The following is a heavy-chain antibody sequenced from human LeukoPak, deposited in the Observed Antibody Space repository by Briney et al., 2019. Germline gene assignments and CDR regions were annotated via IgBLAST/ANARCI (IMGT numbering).Heavy chain of an antibody. D-gene: IGHD3-16*01. V-gene: IGHV3-74*01. J-gene: IGHJ4*02. CDR1: GFTFSNYW. CDR2: INNDGSDT. Sequence: GGSLRLSCAASGFTFSNYWMHWVRQAPGKGLVWVSRINNDGSDTVYVDSVKGRFTVSRDNAENTLYLQMNSLRVGDTAVYYCVRGLRGPDYWGQGSLVTVSS. CDR3: VRGLRGPDY.